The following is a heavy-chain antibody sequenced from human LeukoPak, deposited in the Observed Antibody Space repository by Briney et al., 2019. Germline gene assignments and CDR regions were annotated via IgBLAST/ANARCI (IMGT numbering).Heavy chain of an antibody. V-gene: IGHV4-59*01. D-gene: IGHD1-26*01. CDR3: ARRGGYGATYFDC. CDR1: GGSLSSYY. J-gene: IGHJ4*02. Sequence: SETLSLTCTVSGGSLSSYYWSWIRQPPGKGLEWIGYIDYSGSTNYNPSLKSRVTIAVDTSKNQFSLKLSSVTAADTAVYYCARRGGYGATYFDCWGQGTLVTVSS. CDR2: IDYSGST.